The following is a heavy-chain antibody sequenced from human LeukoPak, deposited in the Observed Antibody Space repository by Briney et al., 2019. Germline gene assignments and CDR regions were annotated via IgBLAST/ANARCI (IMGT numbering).Heavy chain of an antibody. Sequence: GGSLRLSCAASGFTFSSYAMSWVRQAPGKGLEWVSSISSSSSYIYYADSVKGRFTISRDNAKNSLYLQMNSLRAEDTAVYYCARDSHIVGAIDYWGQGTLVTVSS. CDR3: ARDSHIVGAIDY. CDR1: GFTFSSYA. D-gene: IGHD1-26*01. V-gene: IGHV3-21*01. CDR2: ISSSSSYI. J-gene: IGHJ4*02.